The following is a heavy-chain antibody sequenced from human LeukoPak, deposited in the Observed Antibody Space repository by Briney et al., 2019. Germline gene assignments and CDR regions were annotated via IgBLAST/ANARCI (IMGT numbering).Heavy chain of an antibody. CDR3: AREGGPAQGYYMDV. CDR2: IYTSGST. V-gene: IGHV4-61*02. D-gene: IGHD2-2*01. J-gene: IGHJ6*03. Sequence: KPSETLSLTCTVSGGSISSSSYYWSWIRQPAGKGLEWIGRIYTSGSTNYNPSLKSRVTISVDTSKNQFSLKLSSVTAADTAVYYCAREGGPAQGYYMDVWGKGTTVTVSS. CDR1: GGSISSSSYY.